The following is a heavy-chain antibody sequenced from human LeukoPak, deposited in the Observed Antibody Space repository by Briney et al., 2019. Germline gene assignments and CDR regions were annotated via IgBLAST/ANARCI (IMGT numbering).Heavy chain of an antibody. CDR1: GFTFTKYA. CDR3: ARRAGAYSHPYDY. J-gene: IGHJ4*02. CDR2: IGGSGTKT. D-gene: IGHD4/OR15-4a*01. V-gene: IGHV3-23*01. Sequence: GGSLRLSCAASGFTFTKYAMSWVRQAAGKGLEWVSAIGGSGTKTFYAESVKGRFTISRDNSNNILFLQMDSLRAEDTAMYYCARRAGAYSHPYDYWGQGTLVTVSS.